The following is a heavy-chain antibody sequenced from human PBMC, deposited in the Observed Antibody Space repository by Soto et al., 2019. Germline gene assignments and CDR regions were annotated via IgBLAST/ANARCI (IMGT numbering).Heavy chain of an antibody. V-gene: IGHV4-4*02. CDR2: IYHSGST. Sequence: QVQLQESGPGLVKPSGTLSLTCAVSGGSISSSNWWSWVRQPPGKGLEWIGEIYHSGSTNYNPSLKSRVTTSVDKSKNQFSLKLSSVTAADTAVYYCARCEGELQRHYYYYGMDVWGQGTTVTVSS. J-gene: IGHJ6*02. CDR3: ARCEGELQRHYYYYGMDV. D-gene: IGHD1-26*01. CDR1: GGSISSSNW.